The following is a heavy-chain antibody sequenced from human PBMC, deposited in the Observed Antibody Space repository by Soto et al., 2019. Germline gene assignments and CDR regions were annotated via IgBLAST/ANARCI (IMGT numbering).Heavy chain of an antibody. V-gene: IGHV4-34*01. Sequence: WETLSLTCAAYGGSFSGYYLSWIRQPPGKGLEWIGEINHSGSTNYNPSLKSRVTISVYTSNNQFSMKLSSVTADGTAVYYCARSLIMGEYSYGYVLGYYGMDGWGQGTTVTVSS. CDR3: ARSLIMGEYSYGYVLGYYGMDG. CDR1: GGSFSGYY. D-gene: IGHD5-18*01. J-gene: IGHJ6*02. CDR2: INHSGST.